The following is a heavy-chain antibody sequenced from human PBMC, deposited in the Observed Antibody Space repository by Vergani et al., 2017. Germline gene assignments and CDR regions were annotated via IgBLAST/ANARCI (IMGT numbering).Heavy chain of an antibody. D-gene: IGHD3-16*02. CDR3: ARFLITFGGVIVFDYYYGMDV. Sequence: EVQLVESGGGLVKPGGSLRLSCAASGFTFSSYTMNWVRQAPGKGLEWVSSISSSSNYIYYTDSVKGRFTISRDNAKNSLYLQMNSLRAEDTAVYYCARFLITFGGVIVFDYYYGMDVWGQXP. CDR1: GFTFSSYT. V-gene: IGHV3-21*01. J-gene: IGHJ6*02. CDR2: ISSSSNYI.